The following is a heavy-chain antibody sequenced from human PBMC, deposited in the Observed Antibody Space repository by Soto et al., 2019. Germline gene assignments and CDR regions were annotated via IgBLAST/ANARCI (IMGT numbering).Heavy chain of an antibody. CDR2: NYYSGAT. Sequence: SETLSLTCAVSGVSISSYYWSWIRQPPGKGLEWIGSNYYSGATNYNPSLKSRVTISVDTSKNQFFLRLTSVTAPDTAVYYWARGASIRDENAIDHWGPGTLVAVPS. CDR3: ARGASIRDENAIDH. CDR1: GVSISSYY. D-gene: IGHD2-21*01. V-gene: IGHV4-59*01. J-gene: IGHJ4*02.